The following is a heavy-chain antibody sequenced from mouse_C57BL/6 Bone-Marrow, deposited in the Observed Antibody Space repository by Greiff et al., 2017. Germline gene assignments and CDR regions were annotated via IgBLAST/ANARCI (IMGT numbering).Heavy chain of an antibody. CDR2: IDPADSST. CDR3: ARRDYYYGAWCAY. V-gene: IGHV1-69*01. Sequence: QVQLQQSGAELVTPGASVKLSCKASGYTFTSYWMHWVKQRPGQGLEWIGEIDPADSSTNYNHKFKGKSTLTVDKSSSTAYMQLSRLTSEDSAVYYCARRDYYYGAWCAYWGQGTLVTVSA. J-gene: IGHJ3*01. D-gene: IGHD1-1*01. CDR1: GYTFTSYW.